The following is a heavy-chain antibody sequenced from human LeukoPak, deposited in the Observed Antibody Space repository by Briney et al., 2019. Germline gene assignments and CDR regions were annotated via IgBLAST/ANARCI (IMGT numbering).Heavy chain of an antibody. J-gene: IGHJ4*02. CDR2: IYTSGST. D-gene: IGHD6-19*01. Sequence: PSETLSLTCTVSGGSISSYYWSWIRQPAGKGLEWIGRIYTSGSTNYNPSLKSRVTVSVDTSKNQFSLKLSSVTAADTAVYYCARGDSSGWYGGGWDYWGQGTLVTVSS. V-gene: IGHV4-4*07. CDR1: GGSISSYY. CDR3: ARGDSSGWYGGGWDY.